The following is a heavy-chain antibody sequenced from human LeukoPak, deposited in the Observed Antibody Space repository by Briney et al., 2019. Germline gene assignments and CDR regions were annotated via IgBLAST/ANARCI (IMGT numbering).Heavy chain of an antibody. Sequence: GGSLRLCCAASGFTSSSYSMTWVRQAPGKGLEWVSYISSSSGTIYYADSVKGRFTISRDNSKNTLYLQMNSLRAEDTAVYYCAKDLYYGSGSYYLDYFDYWGQGTLVTVSS. CDR1: GFTSSSYS. CDR3: AKDLYYGSGSYYLDYFDY. V-gene: IGHV3-48*01. J-gene: IGHJ4*02. CDR2: ISSSSGTI. D-gene: IGHD3-10*01.